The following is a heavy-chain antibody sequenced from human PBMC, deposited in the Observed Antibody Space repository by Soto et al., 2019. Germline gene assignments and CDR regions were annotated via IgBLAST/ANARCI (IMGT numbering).Heavy chain of an antibody. CDR1: GFTFSNAW. V-gene: IGHV3-15*01. CDR2: IKSKTDGGTT. D-gene: IGHD6-13*01. CDR3: TTGGPGYSSSWTYSYNYMDV. J-gene: IGHJ6*03. Sequence: EVQLVESGGGLVKPGGSLRLSCAASGFTFSNAWMSWVRQAPGKGLEGVGRIKSKTDGGTTDYAAPVKGRFTISRDDSKDTMYLQMDSLKSQDTAVYYCTTGGPGYSSSWTYSYNYMDVWGKGPTVTVSS.